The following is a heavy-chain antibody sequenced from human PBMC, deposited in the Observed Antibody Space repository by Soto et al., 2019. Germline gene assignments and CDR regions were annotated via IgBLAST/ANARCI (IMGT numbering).Heavy chain of an antibody. V-gene: IGHV3-23*01. CDR1: GFTFSSYA. Sequence: GGSLRLSCAASGFTFSSYAMSWVRQAPGKGLEWVSAISGSGGSTYYADSVKGRFTISRDNSKNTLYLQMNSLRAEDTAVYDWAKILSPPWGRGVKTDYGMDVWGQGTTVTVSS. CDR2: ISGSGGST. CDR3: AKILSPPWGRGVKTDYGMDV. J-gene: IGHJ6*02. D-gene: IGHD3-10*01.